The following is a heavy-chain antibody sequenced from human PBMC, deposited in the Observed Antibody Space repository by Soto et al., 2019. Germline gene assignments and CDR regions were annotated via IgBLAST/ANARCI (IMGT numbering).Heavy chain of an antibody. J-gene: IGHJ4*02. Sequence: EVQLVESGGGLVQPGGSLRLSCAASGFAFSSYSMNWVRQAPGKGLEWVSYISSSSSTIYYADSVKGRFTISRDNAKNSLYLQMNSLRAEDTAVYYCARGRRWLDYWGQGTLVTVSS. CDR3: ARGRRWLDY. D-gene: IGHD2-15*01. V-gene: IGHV3-48*01. CDR1: GFAFSSYS. CDR2: ISSSSSTI.